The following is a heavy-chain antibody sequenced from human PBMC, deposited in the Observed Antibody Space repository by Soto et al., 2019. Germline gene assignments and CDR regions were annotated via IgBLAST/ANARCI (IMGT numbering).Heavy chain of an antibody. D-gene: IGHD6-19*01. CDR3: ARGRVEDSSGWATYFDY. CDR1: GFTFSGYS. CDR2: INTNGVNT. Sequence: EVQLVESGGGLVQPGGSLRLSCAASGFTFSGYSMFWVRQAPGKGLEYVSAINTNGVNTFYAKSVKGRFTISRDNSKNTMYLQMGSLRAQDMAVYYSARGRVEDSSGWATYFDYRGLGTLVTVSS. J-gene: IGHJ4*02. V-gene: IGHV3-64*01.